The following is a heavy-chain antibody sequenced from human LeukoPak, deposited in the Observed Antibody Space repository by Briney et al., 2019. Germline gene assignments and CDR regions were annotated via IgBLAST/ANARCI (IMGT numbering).Heavy chain of an antibody. CDR3: ASRSSIWSGYQDTLYYFDS. CDR2: IYYGGNT. V-gene: IGHV4-59*01. J-gene: IGHJ4*02. D-gene: IGHD3-3*01. Sequence: PSETLSLTCTVSGGSISSYYWSWIRQPPGKGLEWIGYIYYGGNTNYNPSLKSRVTISVDTSKKQFSLNLRSVTAADTAVYYCASRSSIWSGYQDTLYYFDSWGQGTLVTVSS. CDR1: GGSISSYY.